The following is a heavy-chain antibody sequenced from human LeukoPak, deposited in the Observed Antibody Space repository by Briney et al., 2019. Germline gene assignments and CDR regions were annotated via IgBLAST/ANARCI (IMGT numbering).Heavy chain of an antibody. V-gene: IGHV3-9*01. CDR2: ISWNSGSI. D-gene: IGHD6-13*01. J-gene: IGHJ5*02. CDR3: AKGGESSSWYNWFDP. CDR1: GFTFDDYA. Sequence: GGSLRLSCAASGFTFDDYAMHWVRHAPGKGLEWVSGISWNSGSIVYADSVKGRFTISRDNAKNSLYLQMNSQRAEDTALYYCAKGGESSSWYNWFDPWGQGTLVTVSS.